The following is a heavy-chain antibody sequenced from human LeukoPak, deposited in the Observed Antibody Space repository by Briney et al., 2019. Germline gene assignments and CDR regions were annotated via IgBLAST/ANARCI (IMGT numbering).Heavy chain of an antibody. CDR3: ARDAAGEGRLVITWFDP. CDR1: GGSVSSSTNY. D-gene: IGHD3-22*01. V-gene: IGHV4-39*07. Sequence: SETLSLTCTVSGGSVSSSTNYWGWIRQPPGKGLEWIGTIYYSGSTYYNPSLKSRVSLSVGTSKNQFSLKLSSVTAADTAVYFCARDAAGEGRLVITWFDPWGQGTLVTVSS. J-gene: IGHJ5*02. CDR2: IYYSGST.